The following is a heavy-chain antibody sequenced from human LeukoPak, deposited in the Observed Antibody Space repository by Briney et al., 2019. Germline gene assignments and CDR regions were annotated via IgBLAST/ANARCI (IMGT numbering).Heavy chain of an antibody. CDR2: ISYDGSNK. D-gene: IGHD3-22*01. CDR1: GFTFSSYA. V-gene: IGHV3-30-3*01. J-gene: IGHJ4*02. CDR3: ARGYYDSSGYYHFDY. Sequence: GRSLRLSCAASGFTFSSYAMHWVRQAPGKGLEWVAVISYDGSNKYYADSVKGRFTISRDNSKNTLYLQMNSLRAEDTAVYYCARGYYDSSGYYHFDYWGQGTLVTVSS.